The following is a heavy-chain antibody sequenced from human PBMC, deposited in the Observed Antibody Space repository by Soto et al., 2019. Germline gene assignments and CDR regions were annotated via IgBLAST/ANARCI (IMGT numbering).Heavy chain of an antibody. CDR1: VFTISDPY. CDR2: IRNKGNRYTT. CDR3: GSGDQVY. Sequence: VHLVESGGNLVQPGGSLRLSCAASVFTISDPYMDWVRQAPGKGLEWGGSIRNKGNRYTTEYAASVQGRYTISRYDSKNSLYLQMNSLKTEATAVDYCGSGDQVYWWQGTLVNVSS. V-gene: IGHV3-72*01. J-gene: IGHJ4*02.